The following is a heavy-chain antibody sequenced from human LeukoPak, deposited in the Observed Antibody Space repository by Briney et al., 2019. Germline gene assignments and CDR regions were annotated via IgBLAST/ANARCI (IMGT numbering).Heavy chain of an antibody. V-gene: IGHV3-43*01. CDR2: ISWDGGST. CDR1: GFTFDDYT. Sequence: GGSLRLSXAASGFTFDDYTMHWVRQAPGKGLEWVSLISWDGGSTYYADSVKGRFTISRDNSKNSLYLQMNSLRTEDTALYYCAKDIIYDSSGYPDYWGQGTLVTVSS. CDR3: AKDIIYDSSGYPDY. J-gene: IGHJ4*02. D-gene: IGHD3-22*01.